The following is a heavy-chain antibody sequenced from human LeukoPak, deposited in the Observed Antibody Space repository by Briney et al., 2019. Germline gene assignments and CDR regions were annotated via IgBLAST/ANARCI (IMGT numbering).Heavy chain of an antibody. CDR2: INPNSGGR. CDR3: ARDLFLAAAEREGDDY. CDR1: GYTFTGYY. D-gene: IGHD6-13*01. Sequence: ASVKVSCKAPGYTFTGYYMHWVRQAPGQGLEWMGWINPNSGGRNYAQKFQGRVTLTRDTSISTAYMELSSLISDDTAVYYCARDLFLAAAEREGDDYWGQGTLVTVSS. J-gene: IGHJ4*02. V-gene: IGHV1-2*02.